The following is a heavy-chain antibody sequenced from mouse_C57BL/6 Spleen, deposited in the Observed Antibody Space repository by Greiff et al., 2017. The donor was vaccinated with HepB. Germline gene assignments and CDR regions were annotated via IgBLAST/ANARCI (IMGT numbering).Heavy chain of an antibody. CDR1: GFSLTSYG. CDR2: IWGVGST. V-gene: IGHV2-6*01. J-gene: IGHJ4*01. Sequence: VKLVESGPGLVAPSQSLSITCTVSGFSLTSYGVDWVRQSPGKGLEWLGVIWGVGSTNYNSALKSRLSISKDNSKSQVFLKMNSLQTDDTAMYYCARGLYYGSSLYAMDYWGQGTSVTVSS. CDR3: ARGLYYGSSLYAMDY. D-gene: IGHD1-1*01.